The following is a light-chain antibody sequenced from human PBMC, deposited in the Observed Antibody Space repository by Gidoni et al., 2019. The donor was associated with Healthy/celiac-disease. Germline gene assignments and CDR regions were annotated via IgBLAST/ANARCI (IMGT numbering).Light chain of an antibody. CDR2: KAS. J-gene: IGKJ2*01. Sequence: WYQQKPGKAPKLLIYKASSLESGVPSRFSGSGSGTEFTLTISSLQPDDFATYYCQQYNSYPYTFGQGTKLEIK. V-gene: IGKV1-5*03. CDR3: QQYNSYPYT.